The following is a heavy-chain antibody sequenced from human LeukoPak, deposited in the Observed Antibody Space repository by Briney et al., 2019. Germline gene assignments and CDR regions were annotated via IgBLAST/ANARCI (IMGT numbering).Heavy chain of an antibody. Sequence: GSLRLSCAASGFTFSSYGMHWVRQAPGKGLEWVAVISYDGSNKYYADSVKGRFTISRDNSKNTLYLQMNSLRAEDTAVYYCAKGLPSPLYYYDSSGYYLFDYWGQGTLVTVSS. V-gene: IGHV3-30*18. CDR2: ISYDGSNK. CDR1: GFTFSSYG. D-gene: IGHD3-22*01. CDR3: AKGLPSPLYYYDSSGYYLFDY. J-gene: IGHJ4*02.